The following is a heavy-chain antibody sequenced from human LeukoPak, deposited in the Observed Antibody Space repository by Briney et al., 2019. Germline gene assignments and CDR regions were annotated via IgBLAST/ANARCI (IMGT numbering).Heavy chain of an antibody. CDR2: INHSGST. J-gene: IGHJ4*02. V-gene: IGHV4-34*01. D-gene: IGHD2-15*01. CDR1: GGSFSGYY. Sequence: PSETLSLTCAVYGGSFSGYYWSWIRQPPGKGLEWIGEINHSGSTNYNPSLKSRVTISVDTSKNQFPLKLSSVTAADTAVYYCARAYTPFYCSGGSCSAYYFDYWGQGTLVTVCS. CDR3: ARAYTPFYCSGGSCSAYYFDY.